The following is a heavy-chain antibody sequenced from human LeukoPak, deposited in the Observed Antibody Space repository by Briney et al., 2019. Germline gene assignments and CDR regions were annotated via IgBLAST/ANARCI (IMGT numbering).Heavy chain of an antibody. Sequence: GGSLRLSCAASGFTFSSYSMNWVRQAPGKGLEWASSISSSSSYIYYADSVKGRFTISRDNAKNSLYLQMNSLRAEDTAVYYCARTRETYYYDSSGYYYEDYFDYWGQGTLVTVSS. J-gene: IGHJ4*02. CDR3: ARTRETYYYDSSGYYYEDYFDY. CDR1: GFTFSSYS. D-gene: IGHD3-22*01. CDR2: ISSSSSYI. V-gene: IGHV3-21*01.